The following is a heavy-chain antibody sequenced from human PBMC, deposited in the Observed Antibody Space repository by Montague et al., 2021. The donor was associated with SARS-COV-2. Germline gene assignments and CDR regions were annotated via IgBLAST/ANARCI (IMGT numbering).Heavy chain of an antibody. J-gene: IGHJ4*02. CDR3: ARVGNYLGVY. D-gene: IGHD3-10*01. Sequence: SETLSLTCTVSSDSVSSGNYFWTWIRQPPGKGLEWIGYIFYTGSANYTPSLKSRVTISVDTSNNQFSLKLRSMSAADTAVYYCARVGNYLGVYWGQGILVTVSS. CDR2: IFYTGSA. CDR1: SDSVSSGNYF. V-gene: IGHV4-61*01.